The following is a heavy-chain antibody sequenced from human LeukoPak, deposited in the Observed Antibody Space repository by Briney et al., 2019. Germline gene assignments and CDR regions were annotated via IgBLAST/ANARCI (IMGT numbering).Heavy chain of an antibody. CDR1: GGSISSSSYY. D-gene: IGHD3-10*01. J-gene: IGHJ6*03. CDR3: ARHSTSSMVRGVNRYYYYMDV. V-gene: IGHV4-39*01. CDR2: IYYSGST. Sequence: PSETLSLTCTVSGGSISSSSYYWGWIRQPPGTGLEWIGSIYYSGSTYYNPSLKSRVTISVDTSKNQFSLKLSSVTAADTAVYYCARHSTSSMVRGVNRYYYYMDVWGKGTTVTISS.